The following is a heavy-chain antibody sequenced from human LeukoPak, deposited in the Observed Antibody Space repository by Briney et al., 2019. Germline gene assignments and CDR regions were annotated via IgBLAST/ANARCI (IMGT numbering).Heavy chain of an antibody. CDR1: CGSISSGGHY. D-gene: IGHD1-26*01. J-gene: IGHJ3*02. CDR3: ARGKWAPRAFDI. Sequence: SETLSLTCTVSCGSISSGGHYWSRIRQHPGKGLEWIGYIYYSGSTYYNPSLKSRVTISVDTSKNQFSLKLSSVTAADTAVYYCARGKWAPRAFDIWGQGTMVTVSS. CDR2: IYYSGST. V-gene: IGHV4-31*03.